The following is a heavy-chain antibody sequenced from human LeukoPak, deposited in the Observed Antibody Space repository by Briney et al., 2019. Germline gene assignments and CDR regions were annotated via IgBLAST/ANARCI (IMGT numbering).Heavy chain of an antibody. CDR1: GFSFSSHW. CDR2: INSDGRST. Sequence: GVSLRLPCAASGFSFSSHWMHWDRQAPGHGLVWVSRINSDGRSTSYAHSVTRRFTISRDNAKKTLYLQMNSLRAEDTAVYYCARDSMVRGVIRQYYYGMDVWGKGTTVTVSS. J-gene: IGHJ6*04. D-gene: IGHD3-10*01. V-gene: IGHV3-74*01. CDR3: ARDSMVRGVIRQYYYGMDV.